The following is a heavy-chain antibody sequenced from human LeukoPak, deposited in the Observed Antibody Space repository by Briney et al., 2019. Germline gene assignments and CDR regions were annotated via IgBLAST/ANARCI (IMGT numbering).Heavy chain of an antibody. D-gene: IGHD3-3*01. CDR2: ISGSGGST. CDR3: AKTSWDYDFWSGYQDAFDI. J-gene: IGHJ3*02. Sequence: GGSLRLSCAASGFTFSSYAMSWVRQAPGKGPEWVSAISGSGGSTYYADSVKGRFTISRDNSKNTLYLQMNSLRAEDTAVYYCAKTSWDYDFWSGYQDAFDIWGQGTMVTVSS. CDR1: GFTFSSYA. V-gene: IGHV3-23*01.